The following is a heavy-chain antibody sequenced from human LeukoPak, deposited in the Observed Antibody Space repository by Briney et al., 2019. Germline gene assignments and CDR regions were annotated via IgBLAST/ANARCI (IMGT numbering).Heavy chain of an antibody. Sequence: GGSLRLSCAASGITFSRYGMHWVRQAPGKGLEWVAVISYDGSNKFYTHSVKGRFTISRDNSKNTLYLQMNSLRAEDTAVYYCAKEKGGYYGSGSPDYWGQGTLVTVSS. CDR2: ISYDGSNK. D-gene: IGHD3-10*01. V-gene: IGHV3-30*18. CDR1: GITFSRYG. J-gene: IGHJ4*02. CDR3: AKEKGGYYGSGSPDY.